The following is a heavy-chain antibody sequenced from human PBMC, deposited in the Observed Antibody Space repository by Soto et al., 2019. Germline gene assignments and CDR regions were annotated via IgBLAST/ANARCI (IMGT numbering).Heavy chain of an antibody. CDR1: GYTFTSYA. D-gene: IGHD2-2*01. J-gene: IGHJ5*02. V-gene: IGHV1-3*01. CDR3: ARDDQIVVVPAAIGFGWFDP. CDR2: INAGNGNT. Sequence: ASVMVSCKASGYTFTSYAMHWVRQAPGQRLEWMGWINAGNGNTKYSQKFQGRVTITRDTSASTAYMELSSLRSEDTAVYYCARDDQIVVVPAAIGFGWFDPWGQGTLVTVSS.